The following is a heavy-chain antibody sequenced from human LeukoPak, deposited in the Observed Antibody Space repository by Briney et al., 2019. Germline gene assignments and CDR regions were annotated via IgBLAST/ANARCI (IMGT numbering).Heavy chain of an antibody. CDR2: ISWDGGST. CDR1: GFTCYDYT. Sequence: PGGSLRLSGAGSGFTCYDYTMHWVRQAPGKGLEWVSLISWDGGSTYYADSVKGRFTIARDNSKNSLYLQMNSLRTADTALYYCAKDQFDYWGQGTTVTVSS. V-gene: IGHV3-43*01. J-gene: IGHJ4*02. CDR3: AKDQFDY.